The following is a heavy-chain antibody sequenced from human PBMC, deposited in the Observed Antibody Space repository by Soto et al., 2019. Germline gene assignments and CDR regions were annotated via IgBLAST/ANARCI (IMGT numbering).Heavy chain of an antibody. J-gene: IGHJ3*01. CDR3: ARSWGSSSWDV. CDR1: GFTFSDYY. V-gene: IGHV3-11*05. D-gene: IGHD6-13*01. Sequence: QVQLVESGGGLVKPGGSLRLSCAASGFTFSDYYMSWIRQAPGKGLECISYISTSSSYTNYADSVKGRFTISRDNAQNSLYLQMSSLRAEDTAVYYCARSWGSSSWDVWGQGTVVTVSS. CDR2: ISTSSSYT.